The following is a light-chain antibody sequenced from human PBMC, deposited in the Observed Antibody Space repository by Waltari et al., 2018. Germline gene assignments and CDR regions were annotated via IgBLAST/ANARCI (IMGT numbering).Light chain of an antibody. V-gene: IGLV3-1*01. Sequence: SYELTQPPSVSVSPGQTASITCSGDNLGDKYACWYQQKPGQSPGRVIYQESKRPSGIPERFSGSNSGNTATLTISGTQAMDEADYYCQAWGSSTVVFGGGTKLTVL. CDR2: QES. J-gene: IGLJ2*01. CDR1: NLGDKY. CDR3: QAWGSSTVV.